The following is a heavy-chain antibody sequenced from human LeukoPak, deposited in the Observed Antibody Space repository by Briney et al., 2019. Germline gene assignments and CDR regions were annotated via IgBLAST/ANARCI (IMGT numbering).Heavy chain of an antibody. D-gene: IGHD2-15*01. CDR2: IWYDGSNK. CDR1: GFTFSSYG. V-gene: IGHV3-33*01. CDR3: ACYGIAPPY. Sequence: GGSLRLSCAASGFTFSSYGMHWVRQAPGKGLEWVAVIWYDGSNKYYADSVKGRFTISRDNSKNTLYLQMNSLRAEDTAVYYCACYGIAPPYWGQGTLDTVSS. J-gene: IGHJ4*02.